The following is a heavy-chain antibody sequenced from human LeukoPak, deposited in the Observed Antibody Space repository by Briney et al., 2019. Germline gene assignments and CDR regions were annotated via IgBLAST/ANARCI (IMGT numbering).Heavy chain of an antibody. D-gene: IGHD6-19*01. J-gene: IGHJ1*01. Sequence: GGSLRLSCAASGFTFSSYGMHWVRQAPGKGLEWVAVIWYDGSNKYYADSVKGRFTISRDNSKNTLYLQMNSLRAEDTATYYCARRTGAAPGEFFLHWGQGTLVTVSS. CDR1: GFTFSSYG. CDR2: IWYDGSNK. V-gene: IGHV3-33*01. CDR3: ARRTGAAPGEFFLH.